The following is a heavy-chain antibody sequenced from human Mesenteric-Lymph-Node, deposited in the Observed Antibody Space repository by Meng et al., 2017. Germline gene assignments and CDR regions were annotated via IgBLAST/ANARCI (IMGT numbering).Heavy chain of an antibody. J-gene: IGHJ3*02. D-gene: IGHD5-24*01. CDR3: ARGLQMATIMTAFDI. CDR1: GFTFGNYA. Sequence: GESLKISCVASGFTFGNYAMSWVRQAPGKGLEWVAVISYDGSDKYYADFVKGRFTISRDNTENTLYLQMNSLRADDTAVYFCARGLQMATIMTAFDIWGPATLVTVSS. CDR2: ISYDGSDK. V-gene: IGHV3-30*04.